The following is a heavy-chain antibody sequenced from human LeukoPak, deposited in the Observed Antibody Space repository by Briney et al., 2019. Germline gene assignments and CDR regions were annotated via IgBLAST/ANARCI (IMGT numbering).Heavy chain of an antibody. Sequence: GGSLRLSCAASGFTFSSYGMHWVRQAPGKGLEWVAFIRYDGSNKYYADSVKGRFTISRDNSKNTLYLQMNSLRAEDTAVYYCAVVPVAIVWFDPWGQGTLVTVSS. CDR3: AVVPVAIVWFDP. V-gene: IGHV3-30*02. CDR2: IRYDGSNK. CDR1: GFTFSSYG. J-gene: IGHJ5*02. D-gene: IGHD2-2*01.